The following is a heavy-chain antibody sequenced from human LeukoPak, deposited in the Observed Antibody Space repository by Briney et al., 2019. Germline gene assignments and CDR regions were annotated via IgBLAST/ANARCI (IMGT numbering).Heavy chain of an antibody. CDR2: MSGSGVNT. V-gene: IGHV3-23*01. CDR3: AKDRGGLSVFDY. Sequence: GGSLRLSCAASGFTFSNYAMSWVRQAPGKGLQWVSTMSGSGVNTYYADSVKGRFTVSRDNSKSTVYFQMNGLRVEDTAVYYCAKDRGGLSVFDYWGRGTLVTVSS. D-gene: IGHD3-10*01. CDR1: GFTFSNYA. J-gene: IGHJ4*02.